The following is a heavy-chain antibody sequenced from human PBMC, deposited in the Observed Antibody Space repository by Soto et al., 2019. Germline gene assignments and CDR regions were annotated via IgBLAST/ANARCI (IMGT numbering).Heavy chain of an antibody. Sequence: QVQLQESGPGLVKPSETLSLTCTVSGGSISSYYWSWIRQPPGKGLERIGYIYYSGSTNYNPSLKSRVTISVDTSKNQFSLKLSSVTAADTAVYYCARGADDWYFDLWGRGTLVTVSS. J-gene: IGHJ2*01. CDR3: ARGADDWYFDL. CDR2: IYYSGST. CDR1: GGSISSYY. V-gene: IGHV4-59*01.